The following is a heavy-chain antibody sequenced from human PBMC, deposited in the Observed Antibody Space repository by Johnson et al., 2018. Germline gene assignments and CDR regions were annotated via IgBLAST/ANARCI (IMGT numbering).Heavy chain of an antibody. CDR2: IKQDGSEK. Sequence: VQLVQSGGGLVQPGGSLRLSCTSGYTFSGYWMNWVRQAPGKGLEWVANIKQDGSEKYYVDSVKGRFTISSDDAKNLLYLHMNSLRAEDTGVYFCARGSIGDWYWGAFGIWGQGTMVTVSS. V-gene: IGHV3-7*01. CDR1: GYTFSGYW. CDR3: ARGSIGDWYWGAFGI. D-gene: IGHD6-19*01. J-gene: IGHJ3*02.